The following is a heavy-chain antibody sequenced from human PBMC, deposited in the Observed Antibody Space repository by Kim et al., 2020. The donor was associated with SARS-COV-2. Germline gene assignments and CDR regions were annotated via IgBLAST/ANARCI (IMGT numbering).Heavy chain of an antibody. CDR2: ISSSGSTI. V-gene: IGHV3-48*03. J-gene: IGHJ6*03. CDR3: AGGSGSTSSLGAAYMDV. D-gene: IGHD2-2*01. Sequence: GGSLRLSCAASGFTFSSYEMNWVRQAPGKGLEWVSYISSSGSTIYYADSVKGRFTISRDNAKNSLYLQMNSRRAEDTAVYYCAGGSGSTSSLGAAYMDVWGKGTTVTVSS. CDR1: GFTFSSYE.